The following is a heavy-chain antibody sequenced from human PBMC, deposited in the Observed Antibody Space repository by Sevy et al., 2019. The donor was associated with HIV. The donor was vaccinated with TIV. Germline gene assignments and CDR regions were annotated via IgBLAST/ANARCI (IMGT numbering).Heavy chain of an antibody. V-gene: IGHV4-39*01. CDR2: IYYSGST. D-gene: IGHD3-3*01. Sequence: SETLSLTCTVSGGSISSSSYYWGWIRQPPGKGLEWIGSIYYSGSTYYNPSLKSRVPISVDTSKNQFSLKLSSVTAADTAVYYCARGITIFGVVTTYYYYGMDVWGQGTTVTVSS. CDR3: ARGITIFGVVTTYYYYGMDV. J-gene: IGHJ6*02. CDR1: GGSISSSSYY.